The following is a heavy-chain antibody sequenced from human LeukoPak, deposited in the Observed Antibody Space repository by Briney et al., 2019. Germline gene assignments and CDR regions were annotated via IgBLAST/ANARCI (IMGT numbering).Heavy chain of an antibody. V-gene: IGHV3-15*01. Sequence: PGGSLRLSCAASGFTFSNAWMSWVRQAPGKGLEWVGRIKSKTDGGTTDYAAPVKGRFTISRDDSKNTLYLQMNSLKTEDTAVYYCTTDVYYGSGKIYWGQGTLVTASS. J-gene: IGHJ4*02. D-gene: IGHD3-10*01. CDR1: GFTFSNAW. CDR2: IKSKTDGGTT. CDR3: TTDVYYGSGKIY.